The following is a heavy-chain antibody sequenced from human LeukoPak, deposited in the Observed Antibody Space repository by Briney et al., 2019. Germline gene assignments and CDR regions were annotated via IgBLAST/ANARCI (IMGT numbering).Heavy chain of an antibody. J-gene: IGHJ4*01. Sequence: GSLRLSCAVSGFTFTDYWMNWVRQAPGKGLEWVASIRQDGGEKSYVDSVKGRFTISRDNTKSSLYLQINSLRAEDTAVYYCARDGTAAGLYFDLWGQGTLVTVSS. CDR3: ARDGTAAGLYFDL. CDR1: GFTFTDYW. D-gene: IGHD6-13*01. V-gene: IGHV3-7*01. CDR2: IRQDGGEK.